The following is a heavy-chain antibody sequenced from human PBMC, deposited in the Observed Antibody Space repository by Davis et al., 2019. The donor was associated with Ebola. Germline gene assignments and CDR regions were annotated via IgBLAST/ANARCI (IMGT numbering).Heavy chain of an antibody. CDR2: IYYSGST. D-gene: IGHD6-13*01. CDR1: GGSISSSSYY. CDR3: ARAVAGSSWYGFDS. Sequence: SETLSLTCTVSGGSISSSSYYWGWIRQPPGKGLEWIGSIYYSGSTYYNPSLKSRVTISVDTSKNQFSLKLSSVTAADTAVYYCARAVAGSSWYGFDSWGQETLVTVSS. V-gene: IGHV4-39*01. J-gene: IGHJ4*02.